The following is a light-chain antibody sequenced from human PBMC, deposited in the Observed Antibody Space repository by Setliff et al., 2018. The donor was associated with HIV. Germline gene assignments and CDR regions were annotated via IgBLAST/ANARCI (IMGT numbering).Light chain of an antibody. CDR2: RND. Sequence: QSALTQPPSASGAPGQTVTIPCSGSSSNIETHYVYWYQQFPGTAPKLLIYRNDQRPSGVPARFSGSKSGTSAALTISDLRAEDGAEYFCAAWNYRPTGIYVFGTGTKVTVL. J-gene: IGLJ1*01. CDR3: AAWNYRPTGIYV. V-gene: IGLV1-47*01. CDR1: SSNIETHY.